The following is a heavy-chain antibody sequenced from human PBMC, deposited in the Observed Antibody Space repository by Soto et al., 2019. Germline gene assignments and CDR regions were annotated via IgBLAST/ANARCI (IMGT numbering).Heavy chain of an antibody. J-gene: IGHJ5*02. CDR3: ATRITVFGLLIPPFDP. Sequence: SETLSLTCAVYGGAVNGYYWNWIRHPPGKGLEWIGEINHTGGTHYNPSLKSRVTMSVDTSKNQFSLRLSSVTAADTAIYYCATRITVFGLLIPPFDPWGQGTQVTVSS. D-gene: IGHD3-3*01. CDR2: INHTGGT. V-gene: IGHV4-34*01. CDR1: GGAVNGYY.